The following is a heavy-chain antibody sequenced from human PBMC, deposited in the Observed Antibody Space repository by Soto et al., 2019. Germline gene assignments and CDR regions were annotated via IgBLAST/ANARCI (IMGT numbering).Heavy chain of an antibody. CDR2: ISGSGGST. CDR1: GFTFSSYA. Sequence: PGGSLRLSCAASGFTFSSYAMSWVRQAPGKGLEWVSAISGSGGSTYYADSVKGRFTISRDNSKNTLYLKMNSLRAEDTAVYYCARDSSGKRRHFAYWGQGTLVTVSS. CDR3: ARDSSGKRRHFAY. V-gene: IGHV3-23*01. J-gene: IGHJ4*02. D-gene: IGHD6-19*01.